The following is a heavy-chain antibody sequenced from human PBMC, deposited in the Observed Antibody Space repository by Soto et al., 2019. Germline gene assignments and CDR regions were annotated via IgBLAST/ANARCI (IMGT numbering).Heavy chain of an antibody. V-gene: IGHV3-13*04. CDR3: ASADRSGYYPF. D-gene: IGHD3-22*01. J-gene: IGHJ4*02. CDR1: GLTFSRYD. CDR2: IGTAGDT. Sequence: EVQLVESGGGLVQPGGSLRLSCAASGLTFSRYDMHWVRQATGGRLEWVSAIGTAGDTYYPGSVRGRFTISRENAKNSWYLQMNSLRPGDTAVYYCASADRSGYYPFWGQGTLVTVSS.